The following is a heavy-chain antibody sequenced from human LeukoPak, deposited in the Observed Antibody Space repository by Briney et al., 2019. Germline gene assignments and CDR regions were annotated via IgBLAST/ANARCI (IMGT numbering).Heavy chain of an antibody. Sequence: SETLSLTCTVSGGSISSYYWSWIRQPPGKGLEWIGSIYHSGSTYYNPSLKSRVTISVDTSKNQFSLKLSSVTAADTAVYYCARWDGAGSLAFDIWGQGTMVTVSS. CDR1: GGSISSYY. CDR3: ARWDGAGSLAFDI. CDR2: IYHSGST. V-gene: IGHV4-59*08. D-gene: IGHD1-26*01. J-gene: IGHJ3*02.